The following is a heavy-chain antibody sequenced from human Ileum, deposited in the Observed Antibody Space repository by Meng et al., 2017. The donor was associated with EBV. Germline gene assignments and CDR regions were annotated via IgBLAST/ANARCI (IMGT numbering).Heavy chain of an antibody. Sequence: PRLVSGPVLWVHSGTLSLNCSVSGHSYSKYDWWSRVRQSPGKGLEWIGEIHHTRGPNYKPSLKSRVIISVDKSNNHFSLRLSAVTAADTAVYYCASNGAFSLDHWGQGTLVTVSS. CDR3: ASNGAFSLDH. CDR1: GHSYSKYDW. V-gene: IGHV4-4*02. D-gene: IGHD2-8*01. CDR2: IHHTRGP. J-gene: IGHJ4*02.